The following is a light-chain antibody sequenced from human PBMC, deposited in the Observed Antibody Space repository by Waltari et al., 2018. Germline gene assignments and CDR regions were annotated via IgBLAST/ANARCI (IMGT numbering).Light chain of an antibody. J-gene: IGKJ2*01. Sequence: DIQMTQSPSSLSASVGDRVTITCRASQNIADYLNWYQEKPGEAPKRLIWGASSLQRGVPSRFSGSGSGTDFTLTISSLHPEDFATYYCQQSYSTPYTFGQGTALDIK. CDR1: QNIADY. V-gene: IGKV1-39*01. CDR3: QQSYSTPYT. CDR2: GAS.